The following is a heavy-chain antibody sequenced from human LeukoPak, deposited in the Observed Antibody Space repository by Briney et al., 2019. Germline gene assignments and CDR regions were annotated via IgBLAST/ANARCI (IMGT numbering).Heavy chain of an antibody. CDR1: GGSISSSSYY. J-gene: IGHJ4*02. D-gene: IGHD3-22*01. CDR3: ARGVYSSGYYYYFDY. V-gene: IGHV4-61*05. CDR2: IYYSGST. Sequence: PSETLSLTCTVSGGSISSSSYYWGWIRQPPGKGLEWIGYIYYSGSTNYNPSLKSRVTMSVDTSKNQFSLKLSSVTAADTAVYYCARGVYSSGYYYYFDYWGQGTLVTVSS.